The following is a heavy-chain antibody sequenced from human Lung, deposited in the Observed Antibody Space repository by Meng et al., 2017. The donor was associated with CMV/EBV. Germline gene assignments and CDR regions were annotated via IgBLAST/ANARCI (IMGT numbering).Heavy chain of an antibody. CDR3: LRRSGGSV. D-gene: IGHD3-10*01. CDR2: IPHRGSS. V-gene: IGHV4-4*02. J-gene: IGHJ1*01. Sequence: VQLLWSGPGLVEPSETMSLTCAFSGDSITKHNWWAWVRQPPGKGLEWIGEIPHRGSSAYNPYLKSRVSMSIDKSKNQFSLKLTSVTAADTAVYHCLRRSGGSVWGQGTLVTVSS. CDR1: GDSITKHNW.